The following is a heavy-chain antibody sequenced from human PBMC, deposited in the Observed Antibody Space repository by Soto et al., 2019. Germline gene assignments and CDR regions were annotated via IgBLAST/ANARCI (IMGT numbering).Heavy chain of an antibody. Sequence: RGSLRLSCAASGFYFTNFAMSWVRQAPGKGLEWVAGIGASGDITWYADSVKGRLSISRDNSKNTLYLQLNSLRFEDTAVYYCAKDDFTDRGDDYFDYWGPGTLVTVSS. CDR3: AKDDFTDRGDDYFDY. J-gene: IGHJ4*02. CDR1: GFYFTNFA. CDR2: IGASGDIT. D-gene: IGHD2-21*02. V-gene: IGHV3-23*01.